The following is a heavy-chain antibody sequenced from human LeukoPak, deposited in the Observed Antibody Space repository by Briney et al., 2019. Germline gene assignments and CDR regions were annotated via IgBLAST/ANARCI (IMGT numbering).Heavy chain of an antibody. Sequence: GRSLRLSCAASGFTFDDYAMHWVRQAPGKGLEWVSGISWNSGSIGYADSLKGRFTISRDNAKNSLYLQMNSLRAEDTALYHCARVRAPRIAVAGKRSPQNYYFDYWGQGTLVTVSS. CDR3: ARVRAPRIAVAGKRSPQNYYFDY. CDR2: ISWNSGSI. D-gene: IGHD6-19*01. J-gene: IGHJ4*02. CDR1: GFTFDDYA. V-gene: IGHV3-9*01.